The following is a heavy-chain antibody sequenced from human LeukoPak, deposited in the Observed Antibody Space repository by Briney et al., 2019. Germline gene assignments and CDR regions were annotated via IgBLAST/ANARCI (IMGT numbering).Heavy chain of an antibody. J-gene: IGHJ4*02. CDR1: GGSFSGYY. CDR3: ARHTKDDFWSGYELDY. Sequence: SETLSLTCAVYGGSFSGYYWSWIRQPPEKGLEWIGEINHGGSTNYNPSLKSRVTISVDTSKNQFSLKLSSVTAADTAVYYCARHTKDDFWSGYELDYWGQGTLVTVSS. V-gene: IGHV4-34*01. CDR2: INHGGST. D-gene: IGHD3-3*01.